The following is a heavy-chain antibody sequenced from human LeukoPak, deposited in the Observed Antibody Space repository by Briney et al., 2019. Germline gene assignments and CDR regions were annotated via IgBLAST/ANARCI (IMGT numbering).Heavy chain of an antibody. Sequence: GGSLRLSCAASGFTFSSYAMHWVRQAPGKGLEWVAVKSYDGSNKYYADSVKGRFTISRDNSKNTLYLQMNSLRAEDTAVYYCARDRAKRFDYWGQGTLVTVSS. D-gene: IGHD6-25*01. CDR3: ARDRAKRFDY. J-gene: IGHJ4*02. V-gene: IGHV3-30-3*01. CDR1: GFTFSSYA. CDR2: KSYDGSNK.